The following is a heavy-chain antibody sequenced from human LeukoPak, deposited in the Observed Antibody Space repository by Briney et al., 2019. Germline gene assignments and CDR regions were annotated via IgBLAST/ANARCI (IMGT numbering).Heavy chain of an antibody. V-gene: IGHV3-48*03. J-gene: IGHJ4*02. D-gene: IGHD3-10*01. CDR2: ISGSGTSI. CDR3: ARETYYGSGSYSDFALDY. CDR1: GFTFSNYE. Sequence: GGSLRLSCAASGFTFSNYEINWVRQAPGRGLEWISYISGSGTSIYHANSVKGRFTISRDNAKNSVYLQMNSLRAEDTAVYYCARETYYGSGSYSDFALDYWGQGTLVTVSS.